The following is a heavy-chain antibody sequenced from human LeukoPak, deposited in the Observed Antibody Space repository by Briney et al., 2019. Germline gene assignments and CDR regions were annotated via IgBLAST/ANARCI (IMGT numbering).Heavy chain of an antibody. CDR3: ARGTIAVAGKGSQKFDY. J-gene: IGHJ4*02. V-gene: IGHV3-7*01. CDR1: GFTFTTYW. D-gene: IGHD6-19*01. Sequence: GGSLRLSCAASGFTFTTYWMGWVRQAPGKGLEWVANIKQDGSEQYYVDSVKGRFTISRDNAKNSLSLQMNSLRAEDTAVYYCARGTIAVAGKGSQKFDYWGQGTLVTVSS. CDR2: IKQDGSEQ.